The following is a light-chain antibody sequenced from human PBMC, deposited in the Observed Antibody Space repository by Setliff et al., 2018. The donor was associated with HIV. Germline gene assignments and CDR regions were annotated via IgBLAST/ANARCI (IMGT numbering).Light chain of an antibody. J-gene: IGKJ4*01. Sequence: DIVMTQSPDSLAVSLGERATIRCKSSQSVLSGANNKYSLAWYQQKPGQPPKLLIYWASSRESGVPDRFSGSGSGTDFTLTINGLQAEDVAVYYCQQYSSSLALTFGGGTKVDIK. CDR2: WAS. V-gene: IGKV4-1*01. CDR3: QQYSSSLALT. CDR1: QSVLSGANNKYS.